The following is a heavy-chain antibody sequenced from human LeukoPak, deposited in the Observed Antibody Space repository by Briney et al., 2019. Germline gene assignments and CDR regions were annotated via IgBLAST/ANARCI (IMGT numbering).Heavy chain of an antibody. J-gene: IGHJ4*02. Sequence: GGSLRLSCAASGFTFSSFSMNWARQAPGKGLEWVSSITSDSSYIFYADSVKGRFTISRDNAKNSLYLQMNSLRADDTAVYYCARDGGYRFDHWGQGTLVTASS. V-gene: IGHV3-21*01. CDR1: GFTFSSFS. CDR2: ITSDSSYI. D-gene: IGHD3-16*01. CDR3: ARDGGYRFDH.